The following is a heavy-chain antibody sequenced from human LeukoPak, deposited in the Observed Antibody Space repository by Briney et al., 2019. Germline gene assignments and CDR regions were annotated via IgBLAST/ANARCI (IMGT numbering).Heavy chain of an antibody. Sequence: EASETLSLTCAVYGGSFSGYYWSWIRQPPGKGLEWIGEINHSGSTNYNPSLKSRVTISVDTSKNQFSLKLSSVTAADTAVYYCARDAVWGSYRWPDYWGQGTLVTVSS. CDR1: GGSFSGYY. V-gene: IGHV4-34*01. J-gene: IGHJ4*02. D-gene: IGHD3-16*02. CDR2: INHSGST. CDR3: ARDAVWGSYRWPDY.